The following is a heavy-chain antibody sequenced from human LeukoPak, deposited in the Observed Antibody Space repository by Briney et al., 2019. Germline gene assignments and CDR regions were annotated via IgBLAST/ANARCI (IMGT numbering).Heavy chain of an antibody. V-gene: IGHV1-69*04. D-gene: IGHD2-2*01. CDR3: ASLLGYCSSTSCYRRGKHDY. CDR1: GGTFSSYA. J-gene: IGHJ4*02. Sequence: GASVKVSCKASGGTFSSYAISWVRQAPGQGLEWMGRIIPILGIANYAQKFQGRVTITADKSTSTAYMELSSLRSEDTAVYYCASLLGYCSSTSCYRRGKHDYWGQGTLVTVSS. CDR2: IIPILGIA.